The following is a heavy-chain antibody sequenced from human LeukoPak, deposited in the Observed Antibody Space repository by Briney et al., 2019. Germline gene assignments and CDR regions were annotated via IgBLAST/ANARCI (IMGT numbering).Heavy chain of an antibody. CDR1: GFTFGGDY. CDR2: ISSVGSST. J-gene: IGHJ4*02. D-gene: IGHD3-10*01. Sequence: SGGSLRLSCAASGFTFGGDYMSWIRQAPGKGLEWVSYISSVGSSTVYADSVKGRFTISRDNTKSSLFLQMNSLRAEDTAVYYCARARGAGPGAHFDYWGQGTPVTVSS. V-gene: IGHV3-11*01. CDR3: ARARGAGPGAHFDY.